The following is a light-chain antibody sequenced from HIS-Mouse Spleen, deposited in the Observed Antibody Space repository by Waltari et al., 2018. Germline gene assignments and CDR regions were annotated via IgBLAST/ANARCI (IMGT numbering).Light chain of an antibody. CDR1: SSAFVGFES. CDR2: DVS. J-gene: IGLJ1*01. CDR3: CSYAGSYTGV. V-gene: IGLV2-11*01. Sequence: QSALTPPPPVSGSPGASVTISCTVTSSAFVGFESVPWYQQHPGKAPELMIYDVSKRPSGVPDRFSGSKSGNTASLTISGLQAEDEADYYCCSYAGSYTGVFGTGTKVTVL.